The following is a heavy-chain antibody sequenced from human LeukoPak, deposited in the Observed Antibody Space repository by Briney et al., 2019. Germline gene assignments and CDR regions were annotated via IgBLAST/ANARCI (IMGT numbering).Heavy chain of an antibody. Sequence: GGSLRLSCAASGFPFSSYGMHWVRQAPGKGLEWVAVISYDGSNKYYADSVKGRFTISRDNSKNTLYLQMNSLRAEDTAVYYCAKGFTLTADYWGQGTLVTVSS. D-gene: IGHD4-17*01. CDR2: ISYDGSNK. J-gene: IGHJ4*02. V-gene: IGHV3-30*18. CDR1: GFPFSSYG. CDR3: AKGFTLTADY.